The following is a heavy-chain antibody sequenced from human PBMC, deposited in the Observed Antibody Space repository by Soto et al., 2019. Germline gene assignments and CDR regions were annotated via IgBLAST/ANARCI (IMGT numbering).Heavy chain of an antibody. CDR2: IYHSGST. CDR3: TRDYGGYYYYFDY. Sequence: SETLSLTCTVSGGSISTYYWSWIRQTPGKGLEWLGNIYHSGSTNYNPSLKSRVSISVDTSKNQFSLKLNYVTAADTAVYYCTRDYGGYYYYFDYWGKGTLVTVS. V-gene: IGHV4-59*01. J-gene: IGHJ4*02. D-gene: IGHD3-22*01. CDR1: GGSISTYY.